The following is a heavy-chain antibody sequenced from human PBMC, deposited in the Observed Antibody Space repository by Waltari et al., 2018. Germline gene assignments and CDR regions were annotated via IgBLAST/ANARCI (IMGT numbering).Heavy chain of an antibody. D-gene: IGHD4-4*01. CDR3: ARGLTTDY. CDR1: GFPFSSYA. J-gene: IGHJ4*02. CDR2: ISGSGGGT. V-gene: IGHV3-23*01. Sequence: EVQLLESGGGLVQPGGSLSLSCEAPGFPFSSYAMSWVRQAPGKGLEGVSAISGSGGGTYYADSVKGRFTISRDNSKNTLYLQMNSLRAEDTAVYYCARGLTTDYWGQGTLVTVSS.